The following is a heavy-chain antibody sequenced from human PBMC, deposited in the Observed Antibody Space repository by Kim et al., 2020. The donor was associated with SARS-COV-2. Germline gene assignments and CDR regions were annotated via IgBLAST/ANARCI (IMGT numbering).Heavy chain of an antibody. J-gene: IGHJ6*02. V-gene: IGHV4-31*02. D-gene: IGHD3-22*01. Sequence: PSLKSRVTISVDTSKNQFSLKLSSVTAADTAVYYCARSITMIVADGMDVWGQGTTVTVSS. CDR3: ARSITMIVADGMDV.